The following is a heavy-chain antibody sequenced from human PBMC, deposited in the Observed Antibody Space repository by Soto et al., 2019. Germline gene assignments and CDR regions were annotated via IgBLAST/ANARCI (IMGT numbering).Heavy chain of an antibody. D-gene: IGHD3-3*01. CDR2: IKQDGSEK. V-gene: IGHV3-7*03. J-gene: IGHJ4*02. Sequence: GGSLRLSCAAFGFTFSSYWMSWVRQAPGKGLEWVANIKQDGSEKYYVDSVKGRFTISRDNAKNSLYLQMNSLRAEDTAVYYCARTAYYDFWSGIDYWGQGTLVTVSS. CDR1: GFTFSSYW. CDR3: ARTAYYDFWSGIDY.